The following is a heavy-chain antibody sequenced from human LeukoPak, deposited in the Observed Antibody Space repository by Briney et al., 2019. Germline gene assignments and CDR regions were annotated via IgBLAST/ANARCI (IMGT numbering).Heavy chain of an antibody. Sequence: GGSLRLSCAASGFTFSSYSMNWVRQAPGKGLEWVSSISSSSSYIYYADSVKGRFTISRDNARNSLYLQMNSLRAEDTAVYYCARSVKGRGYSYGYRLDYWGQGTLVTVSS. CDR3: ARSVKGRGYSYGYRLDY. V-gene: IGHV3-21*01. D-gene: IGHD5-18*01. CDR2: ISSSSSYI. J-gene: IGHJ4*02. CDR1: GFTFSSYS.